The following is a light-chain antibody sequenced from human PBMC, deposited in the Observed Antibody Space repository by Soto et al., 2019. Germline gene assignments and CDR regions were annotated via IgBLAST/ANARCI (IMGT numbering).Light chain of an antibody. CDR2: GAS. Sequence: EIVLTQSPGTLSLSPGERATLSCRASQSVSSSFLAWYQQKPGQAPRPLIYGASSRATGIPDRFSGSGSGTDFTLTISRLEPEDVAVYYCQQYCSSPLTFGGGTKVEIK. CDR3: QQYCSSPLT. V-gene: IGKV3-20*01. J-gene: IGKJ4*01. CDR1: QSVSSSF.